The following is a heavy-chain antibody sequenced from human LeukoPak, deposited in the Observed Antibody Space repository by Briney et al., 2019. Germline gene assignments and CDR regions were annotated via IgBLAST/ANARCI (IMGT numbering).Heavy chain of an antibody. J-gene: IGHJ6*02. V-gene: IGHV4-31*03. CDR3: ARDMIVVVPAAQGTYYYYGMDV. CDR2: IYYSGST. Sequence: SQTLSLTCTVSGGSISSGGYYWSWIRQHPGKGLEWIGYIYYSGSTYYNPSLKSRVTISVDTSKNQFSLKLSSVTAADTAVYYCARDMIVVVPAAQGTYYYYGMDVWGQGTTVTVSS. CDR1: GGSISSGGYY. D-gene: IGHD2-2*01.